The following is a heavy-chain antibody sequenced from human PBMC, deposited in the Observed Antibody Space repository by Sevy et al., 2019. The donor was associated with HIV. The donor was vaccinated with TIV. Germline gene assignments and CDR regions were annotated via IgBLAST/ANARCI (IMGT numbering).Heavy chain of an antibody. J-gene: IGHJ5*02. D-gene: IGHD3-22*01. CDR2: ISRSGSTI. V-gene: IGHV3-11*01. CDR3: ARENTMIEEPGWFDP. CDR1: GFTFSDYY. Sequence: GGSLRLSCAASGFTFSDYYMSGIRQAPGKGLEWVSYISRSGSTINYADSVKGRFTISRDNAKNSLYLQINSLRAEDSAVYYCARENTMIEEPGWFDPWGQGTLVTVSS.